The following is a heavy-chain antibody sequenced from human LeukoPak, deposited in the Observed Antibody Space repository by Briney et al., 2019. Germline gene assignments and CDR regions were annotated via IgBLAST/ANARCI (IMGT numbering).Heavy chain of an antibody. CDR1: GGSISSSNW. J-gene: IGHJ5*02. CDR3: ARRWRQFLGYTVWFDP. Sequence: PSETLSLTCAVSGGSISSSNWWSWVRQPPGKGLEWIGEIYHSGSTNYNPSLKSRVTISVDTSKNQFSLKLSSVTAADTAVYYCARRWRQFLGYTVWFDPWGQGTLVTVSS. V-gene: IGHV4-4*02. CDR2: IYHSGST. D-gene: IGHD6-13*01.